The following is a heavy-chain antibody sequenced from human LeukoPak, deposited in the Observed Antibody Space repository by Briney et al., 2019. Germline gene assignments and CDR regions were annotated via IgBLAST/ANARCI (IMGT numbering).Heavy chain of an antibody. CDR3: ALKYSSSSGPDYYYYGMDV. CDR2: IIPILGIA. J-gene: IGHJ6*02. Sequence: KISCKGSGYSFSNDWIGWVRQMPGKGLEWMGRIIPILGIANYAQKFQGRVTITADKSTSTAYMELSSLRSEDTAVYYCALKYSSSSGPDYYYYGMDVWGQGTTVTVSS. D-gene: IGHD6-6*01. V-gene: IGHV1-69*02. CDR1: GYSFSNDW.